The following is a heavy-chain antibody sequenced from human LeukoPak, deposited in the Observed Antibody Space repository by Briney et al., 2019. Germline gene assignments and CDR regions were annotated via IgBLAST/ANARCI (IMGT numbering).Heavy chain of an antibody. CDR1: GYTLTELS. CDR2: FDPEDGET. Sequence: GASVKVSCKVSGYTLTELSMHWVRQAPGKGLEWMGGFDPEDGETIYAQKFQGRVTITEDTSTDTAYMELSSLRSEDTAVYYCAIGGIVGALGAFDIWGQGTMVTVSS. D-gene: IGHD1-26*01. V-gene: IGHV1-24*01. CDR3: AIGGIVGALGAFDI. J-gene: IGHJ3*02.